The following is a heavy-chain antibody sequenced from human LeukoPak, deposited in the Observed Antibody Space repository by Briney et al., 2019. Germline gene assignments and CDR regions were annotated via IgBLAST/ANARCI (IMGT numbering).Heavy chain of an antibody. J-gene: IGHJ4*02. CDR2: IKSKTDGGTT. Sequence: PGGSLRLSCAASGFTFSNACMTWVRRAPGKGLEWVGHIKSKTDGGTTDYGAPVKGRFTISRDDSKNTLYLQMNSLKTEDTAVYYCTTGTWIQLWLADYWGQGTLVTVSS. D-gene: IGHD5-18*01. CDR1: GFTFSNAC. CDR3: TTGTWIQLWLADY. V-gene: IGHV3-15*01.